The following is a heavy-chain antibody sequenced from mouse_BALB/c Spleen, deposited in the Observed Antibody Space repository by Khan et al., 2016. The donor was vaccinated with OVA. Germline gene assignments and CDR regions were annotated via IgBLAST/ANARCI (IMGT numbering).Heavy chain of an antibody. CDR2: IWAGGST. J-gene: IGHJ2*01. D-gene: IGHD3-3*01. CDR3: ARSKDLARY. CDR1: GYSLTRYG. V-gene: IGHV2-9*02. Sequence: VELVESGPGLVAPSQSLSITCTVYGYSLTRYGVHWVRQPPGKGLEWLGLIWAGGSTNYNWALMSRLSICTDNSKSLVFLIMNSLQTDDTALYYCARSKDLARYWGQGTTLTVSS.